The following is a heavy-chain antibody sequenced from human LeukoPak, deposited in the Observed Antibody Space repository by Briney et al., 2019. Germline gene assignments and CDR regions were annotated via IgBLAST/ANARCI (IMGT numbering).Heavy chain of an antibody. CDR3: ARVNQYYYDSSGYYLSPPTRAFDY. D-gene: IGHD3-22*01. J-gene: IGHJ4*02. V-gene: IGHV3-30-3*01. CDR2: ISYDGSDK. CDR1: DISFINYA. Sequence: GGSLRLSCAASDISFINYAMHWVRQAPGKGLDWVAFISYDGSDKFYPDSVKGRFTISRDNSKNTVYLQMNSLIPDDTAVYYCARVNQYYYDSSGYYLSPPTRAFDYWGQGTLVTVSS.